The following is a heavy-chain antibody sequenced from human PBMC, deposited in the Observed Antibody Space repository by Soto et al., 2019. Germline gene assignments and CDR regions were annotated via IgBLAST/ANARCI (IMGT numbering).Heavy chain of an antibody. V-gene: IGHV4-34*01. CDR1: GGSFSGYY. J-gene: IGHJ4*02. Sequence: SETLSLTCAVYGGSFSGYYWSWIRQPPGKGLEWIGEINHSGSTNYNPSLKSRVTISVDTSKNQFSLKLSSVTAADTAVYYCARLGYSKVDYWGQGTLVTVSS. D-gene: IGHD3-22*01. CDR2: INHSGST. CDR3: ARLGYSKVDY.